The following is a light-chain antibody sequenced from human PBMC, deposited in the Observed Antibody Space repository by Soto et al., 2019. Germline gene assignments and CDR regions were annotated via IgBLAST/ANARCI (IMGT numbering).Light chain of an antibody. J-gene: IGLJ2*01. Sequence: QSALTQPASVSGSPGRSVTISCTGSSSDVGDFNYVSWYQHLPGRAPKLIIYDVTNRPSGISYRFSASNSGRTASLTIAGLQAEDEADYYCSSYSSSSTNVVFGGGTKPTVL. CDR3: SSYSSSSTNVV. CDR2: DVT. V-gene: IGLV2-14*03. CDR1: SSDVGDFNY.